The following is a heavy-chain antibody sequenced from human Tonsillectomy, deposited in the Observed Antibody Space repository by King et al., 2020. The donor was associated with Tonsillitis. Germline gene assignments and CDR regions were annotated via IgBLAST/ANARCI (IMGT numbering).Heavy chain of an antibody. D-gene: IGHD6-6*01. CDR1: GGSISNYY. Sequence: VQLQESGPGLVKPSETLSLTCTVSGGSISNYYWSWIRQPPGKGLEWIGYIYYSGSTYYNPSLKIRVTISVDTSKNQFSLTPSSVTAADTAVYYCARQYSSSSAVDYWGQGTLVTVSS. V-gene: IGHV4-59*08. J-gene: IGHJ4*02. CDR3: ARQYSSSSAVDY. CDR2: IYYSGST.